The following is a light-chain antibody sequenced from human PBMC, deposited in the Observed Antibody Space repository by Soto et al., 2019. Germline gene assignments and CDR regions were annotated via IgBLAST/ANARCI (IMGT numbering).Light chain of an antibody. Sequence: DITMTESPSTLSASVEDRVTITCRASQSISSWLAWYQQKPGKAPKLLIYKASSLESGVPSRFSGSGSGTEFTLTISGLQPDDFATYYCQQYNSYPITFGQGTRLENK. J-gene: IGKJ5*01. CDR3: QQYNSYPIT. CDR1: QSISSW. V-gene: IGKV1-5*03. CDR2: KAS.